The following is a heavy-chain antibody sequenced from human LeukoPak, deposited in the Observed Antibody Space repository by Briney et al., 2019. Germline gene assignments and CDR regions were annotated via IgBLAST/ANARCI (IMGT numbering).Heavy chain of an antibody. CDR3: ARGGNWGSWYFDL. V-gene: IGHV1-2*02. D-gene: IGHD3-16*01. CDR1: GGTFSSYA. Sequence: ASVKVSCKASGGTFSSYAISWVRQAPGQGLEWMGWINPNSGGTNYAQKFQGRVTMTRDTSISTAYMELFRLRFDDTAVYYCARGGNWGSWYFDLWGRGTLVTVSS. J-gene: IGHJ2*01. CDR2: INPNSGGT.